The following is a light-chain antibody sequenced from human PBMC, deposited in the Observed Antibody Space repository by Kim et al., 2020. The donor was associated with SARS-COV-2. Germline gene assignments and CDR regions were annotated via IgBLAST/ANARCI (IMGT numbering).Light chain of an antibody. CDR2: DAS. Sequence: VMTQSPATLSVSPGERTTLSFRASQSVSSNLALYQQKPGQAPRLLIYDASSRATNIPARFSGSGSGTEFTLTISSPQSDDIAIYFWQQYSDWGGTFGQGTKVDIK. J-gene: IGKJ1*01. V-gene: IGKV3-15*01. CDR1: QSVSSN. CDR3: QQYSDWGGT.